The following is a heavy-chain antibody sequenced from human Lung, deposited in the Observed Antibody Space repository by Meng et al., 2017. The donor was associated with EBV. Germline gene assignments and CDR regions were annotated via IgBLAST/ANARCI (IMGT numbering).Heavy chain of an antibody. D-gene: IGHD7-27*01. CDR3: TRGASTGDFDY. CDR1: GDRVSTTTAAA. CDR2: TYYRSKWYT. Sequence: QVQLQQSGPGLVKPSQTLSLTCSISGDRVSTTTAAAWNWTRQSPSRGLEWLGRTYYRSKWYTDYAVSVKSRIIINSDTSKNQFSLQLNSVTLEDTAVYYCTRGASTGDFDYWGQGTLLNVSS. V-gene: IGHV6-1*01. J-gene: IGHJ4*02.